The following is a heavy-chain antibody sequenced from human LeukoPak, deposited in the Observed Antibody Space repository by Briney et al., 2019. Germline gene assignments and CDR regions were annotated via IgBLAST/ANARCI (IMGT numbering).Heavy chain of an antibody. J-gene: IGHJ1*01. CDR2: IDPNNGGT. V-gene: IGHV1-2*02. Sequence: ASVKVSCKASGYTFTGYYMHWVRQAPGQGLEWMGFIDPNNGGTNYAQKFQGRVTLTKDTSISTAYMELSSLRSDDTAVYHCATEEGGWGQGTLVTVSS. CDR1: GYTFTGYY. CDR3: ATEEGG. D-gene: IGHD3-16*01.